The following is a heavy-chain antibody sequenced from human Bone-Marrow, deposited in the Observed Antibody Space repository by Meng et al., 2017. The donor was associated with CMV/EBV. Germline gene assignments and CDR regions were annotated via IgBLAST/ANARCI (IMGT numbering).Heavy chain of an antibody. CDR1: GFSFNDYG. V-gene: IGHV3-30*03. Sequence: GGSLRLSCAVSGFSFNDYGMHWVRQAPGKGLEWVTFITYDGSNTYYADSVKGRFTISRDNSKNTLYLQMNSLRAEDTAVYYCARQYYDFWSGYYNYGMDVWGQGTTVTVSS. J-gene: IGHJ6*02. D-gene: IGHD3-3*01. CDR3: ARQYYDFWSGYYNYGMDV. CDR2: ITYDGSNT.